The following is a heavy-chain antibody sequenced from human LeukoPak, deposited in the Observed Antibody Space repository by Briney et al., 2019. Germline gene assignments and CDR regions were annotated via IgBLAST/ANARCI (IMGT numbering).Heavy chain of an antibody. CDR3: ATSSIALAGTVDY. J-gene: IGHJ4*02. CDR2: ISSSSAYI. CDR1: GFTFSSYI. Sequence: GGSLRLSCAASGFTFSSYIMNWVRQAPGKGPEWVSSISSSSAYIYYAASVKGRFTISRDNAKSSLFLQMNSLRDEDTAVYYCATSSIALAGTVDYWGQGTLVTVSS. V-gene: IGHV3-21*01. D-gene: IGHD6-19*01.